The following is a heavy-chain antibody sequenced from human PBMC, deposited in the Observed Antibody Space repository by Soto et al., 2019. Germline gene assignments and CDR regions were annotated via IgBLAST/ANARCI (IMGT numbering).Heavy chain of an antibody. J-gene: IGHJ1*01. Sequence: SETLSLTCTVSGGSISSSSYYWGWIRQPPGKGLEWIGSIYYSGSTYYNPSLKSRFTISVDTSKNQFSLKLSSATAADTAVYYCASDQGGIAAAGTEEYFQHWGQGTLVTVSS. V-gene: IGHV4-39*01. D-gene: IGHD6-13*01. CDR2: IYYSGST. CDR1: GGSISSSSYY. CDR3: ASDQGGIAAAGTEEYFQH.